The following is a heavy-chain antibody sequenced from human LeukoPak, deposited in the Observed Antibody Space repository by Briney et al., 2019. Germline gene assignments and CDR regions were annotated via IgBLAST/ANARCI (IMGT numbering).Heavy chain of an antibody. Sequence: GGSLRPSCAASGFTFSSYAMSWVRQAPGKGLEWVSAISGSGGITYYADSVKGRFTISRGNSKNTLYLQMNSLRAEDAAVYYCAKHDPRRVVITNWFDPWGQGTLVTVSS. CDR2: ISGSGGIT. CDR3: AKHDPRRVVITNWFDP. J-gene: IGHJ5*02. V-gene: IGHV3-23*01. CDR1: GFTFSSYA. D-gene: IGHD3-22*01.